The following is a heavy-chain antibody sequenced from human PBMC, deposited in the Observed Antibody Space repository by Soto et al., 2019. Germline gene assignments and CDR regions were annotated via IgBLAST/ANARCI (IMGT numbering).Heavy chain of an antibody. Sequence: QVQLVQSGAEVKKPGSSVKVSCKASGGTFSSYAISWVRQAPGQGLEWMGGIIPISDTTNYAQKFQGRVTITADESTSTADMEVSSLRSEDTAVYYCARSQGSSTSLEIYYYYYYGMDVWGQGTTVTVSS. J-gene: IGHJ6*02. D-gene: IGHD2-2*01. CDR1: GGTFSSYA. V-gene: IGHV1-69*01. CDR2: IIPISDTT. CDR3: ARSQGSSTSLEIYYYYYYGMDV.